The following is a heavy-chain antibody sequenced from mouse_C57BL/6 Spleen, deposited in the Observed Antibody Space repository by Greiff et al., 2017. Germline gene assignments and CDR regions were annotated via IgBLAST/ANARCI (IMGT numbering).Heavy chain of an antibody. CDR2: IDPSDSYT. CDR1: GYTFTSYW. CDR3: ARSSDYGNYYAMDY. Sequence: QVQLKQPGAELVRPGTSVKLSCKASGYTFTSYWMHWVKQRPGQGLEWIGVIDPSDSYTNYNQKFKGKATLTVDTSSSTAYMQLSSLTSEDSAVYYCARSSDYGNYYAMDYWGQGTSVTVSS. V-gene: IGHV1-59*01. D-gene: IGHD2-1*01. J-gene: IGHJ4*01.